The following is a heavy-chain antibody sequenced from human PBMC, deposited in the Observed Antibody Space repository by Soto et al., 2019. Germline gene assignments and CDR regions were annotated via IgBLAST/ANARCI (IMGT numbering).Heavy chain of an antibody. J-gene: IGHJ6*02. CDR3: ARDIVVVPAAITFPYGMDV. D-gene: IGHD2-2*02. CDR2: ISYDGSKK. Sequence: GGSLRLSCAASGFTFSSYAMHWVRQAPGKGLEWVAVISYDGSKKYYADSVKGRFTISRDNSKNTLYLQMNSLRAEDTAVYYCARDIVVVPAAITFPYGMDVWGQGTTVTVSS. CDR1: GFTFSSYA. V-gene: IGHV3-30-3*01.